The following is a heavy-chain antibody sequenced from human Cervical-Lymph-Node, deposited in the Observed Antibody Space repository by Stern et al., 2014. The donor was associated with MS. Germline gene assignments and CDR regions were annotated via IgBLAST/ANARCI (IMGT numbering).Heavy chain of an antibody. J-gene: IGHJ5*02. CDR1: GGTFSSYT. CDR3: ARSDSASNYWFDP. Sequence: VQLEESGAEVKTPGSSVKLSCKASGGTFSSYTITWVRQTPGQGLEWIGRIIPLLGFAKYGQRFQGRVTIAADKSTSTAYMDLNSLTSEDTAVYYCARSDSASNYWFDPWGQGTLVIVSS. V-gene: IGHV1-69*09. CDR2: IIPLLGFA. D-gene: IGHD5-18*01.